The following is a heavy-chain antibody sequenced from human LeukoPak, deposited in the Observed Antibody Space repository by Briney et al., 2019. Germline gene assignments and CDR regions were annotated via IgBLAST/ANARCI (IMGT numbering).Heavy chain of an antibody. CDR1: GYTFTSYY. D-gene: IGHD6-13*01. Sequence: ASVKVSCKASGYTFTSYYMHWVRQAPGQGLEWMGIINPSGASTNYAQKFQGRVNMTRDTSTNTVHMELGSLRSEDTAVYYCARVAAAGFAYDKFDPWGQGTLVSFSS. V-gene: IGHV1-46*01. J-gene: IGHJ5*02. CDR2: INPSGAST. CDR3: ARVAAAGFAYDKFDP.